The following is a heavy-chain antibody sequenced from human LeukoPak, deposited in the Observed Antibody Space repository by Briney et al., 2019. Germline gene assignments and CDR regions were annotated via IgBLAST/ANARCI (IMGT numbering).Heavy chain of an antibody. D-gene: IGHD4-23*01. CDR2: ISSSSSYI. CDR3: ARSTVVTQRFDY. CDR1: GFTFSSYS. Sequence: GGSLRLSCAASGFTFSSYSMNWVRQAPGKGLEWVSSISSSSSYIYYADSVKGRFTISRDNAKNTLYLQMNSLRAEDTAVYYCARSTVVTQRFDYWGQGTLVIVSS. V-gene: IGHV3-21*01. J-gene: IGHJ4*02.